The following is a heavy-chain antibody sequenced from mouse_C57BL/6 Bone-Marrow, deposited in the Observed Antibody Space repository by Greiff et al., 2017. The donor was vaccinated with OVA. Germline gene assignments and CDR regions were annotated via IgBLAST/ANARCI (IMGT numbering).Heavy chain of an antibody. CDR1: GFTFSSYG. D-gene: IGHD2-2*01. CDR2: ISSGGRYT. V-gene: IGHV5-6*01. CDR3: ARHGYGYYWYFDV. J-gene: IGHJ1*03. Sequence: EVKLQESGGDLVKPGGSLKLSCAASGFTFSSYGMSWVRQTPDKRLAWVATISSGGRYTYYQDSVKGRFTISRDNAKNTLYLQLSSLKSEDTSMYYCARHGYGYYWYFDVWGTGTTVTVSS.